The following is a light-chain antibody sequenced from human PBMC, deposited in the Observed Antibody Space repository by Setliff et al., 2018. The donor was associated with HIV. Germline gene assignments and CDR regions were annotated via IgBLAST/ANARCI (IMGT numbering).Light chain of an antibody. V-gene: IGKV1-12*02. CDR3: QQAKTFPFT. Sequence: DIQMTQSPSSVSASVGDRVTIVCRASQGISTWLAWYQQKPGKAPKVLIYPASNLQSGVPSRFSGSGSGTDFTLTITSLQPDDVAVYYCQQAKTFPFTFGPGTKVDIK. CDR2: PAS. CDR1: QGISTW. J-gene: IGKJ3*01.